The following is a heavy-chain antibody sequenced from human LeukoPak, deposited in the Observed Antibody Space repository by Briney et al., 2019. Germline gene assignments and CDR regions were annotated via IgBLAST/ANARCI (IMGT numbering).Heavy chain of an antibody. CDR3: ARGYCGGGSCYSSLLYY. D-gene: IGHD2-15*01. Sequence: PGGSLRLSCAASGFTFSSYAMSWVRQAPGKGLEWVSAISGSGGSTYYADSVKGRFTISRDNSKNTLYLQMNSLRAEDTAVYYCARGYCGGGSCYSSLLYYWGQGTLVTVSS. J-gene: IGHJ4*02. V-gene: IGHV3-23*01. CDR1: GFTFSSYA. CDR2: ISGSGGST.